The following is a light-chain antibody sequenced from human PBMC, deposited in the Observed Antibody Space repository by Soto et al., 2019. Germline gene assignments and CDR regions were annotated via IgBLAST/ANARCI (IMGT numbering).Light chain of an antibody. V-gene: IGKV1-5*03. CDR1: QSISSW. J-gene: IGKJ1*01. CDR2: KAS. CDR3: QQDNSYSPA. Sequence: DIQMTQSPSTLSASVGDRVTITCRASQSISSWLAWYQQKPGKAPKLLIYKASSLESGVPSRFSGSGSGTEFTLPISSLQPDDFATYYCQQDNSYSPAFGQGTKVEIK.